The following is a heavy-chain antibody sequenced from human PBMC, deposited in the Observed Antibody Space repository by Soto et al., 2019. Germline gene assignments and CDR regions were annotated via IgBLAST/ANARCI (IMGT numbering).Heavy chain of an antibody. Sequence: PSETLSLTCAVSGGSISSGGYSWSWIRQPPGKGLEWIEYIYHSGSTYYNPSLKSRVTISVDRSKNQFSLKLSSVTAADTAVYNCARAQLYAAMVTNFDYWGQGTLVTVSS. CDR3: ARAQLYAAMVTNFDY. V-gene: IGHV4-30-2*01. D-gene: IGHD5-18*01. J-gene: IGHJ4*02. CDR2: IYHSGST. CDR1: GGSISSGGYS.